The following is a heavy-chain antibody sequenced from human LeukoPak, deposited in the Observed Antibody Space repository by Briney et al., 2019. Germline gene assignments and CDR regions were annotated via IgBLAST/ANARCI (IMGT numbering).Heavy chain of an antibody. CDR1: EFTFSSYA. V-gene: IGHV3-30*04. Sequence: GSLRLSCAASEFTFSSYAMHWVRQAPGKGLEWVAFISYDGSSKSYADPVKGRFTISRDNSKNTLYLQMNSLRAEDTAVYYCARGTHYYDSSGYLDYWGQGTLVTVSS. CDR3: ARGTHYYDSSGYLDY. D-gene: IGHD3-22*01. CDR2: ISYDGSSK. J-gene: IGHJ4*02.